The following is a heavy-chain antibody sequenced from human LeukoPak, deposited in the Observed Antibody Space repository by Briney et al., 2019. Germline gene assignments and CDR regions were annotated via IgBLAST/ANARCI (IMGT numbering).Heavy chain of an antibody. CDR1: GGSFSDYY. V-gene: IGHV4-34*01. Sequence: PSETLSLTCAVYGGSFSDYYWSWIRQPPGKGLEWIGEINHSGSTNYNPSLKSRVTISVDTSKNQFSLKLSSVTAADTAVYYCASVNSTPYPWGQGTLVTVSS. CDR2: INHSGST. CDR3: ASVNSTPYP. J-gene: IGHJ4*02. D-gene: IGHD2-15*01.